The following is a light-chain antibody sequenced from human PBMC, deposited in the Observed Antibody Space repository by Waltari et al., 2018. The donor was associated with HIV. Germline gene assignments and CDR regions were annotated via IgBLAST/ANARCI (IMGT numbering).Light chain of an antibody. CDR1: SSNIGRYA. Sequence: QSVLTQSPSASGTPGQRVTISCSGSSSNIGRYAVNWYQHLPGTAPNLLIYRENQRPSGVPDRFSGSKSGTSASLAISGLQSEDEAEYYCATWDGSLSGGVFGGGTKLTVL. J-gene: IGLJ2*01. V-gene: IGLV1-44*01. CDR2: REN. CDR3: ATWDGSLSGGV.